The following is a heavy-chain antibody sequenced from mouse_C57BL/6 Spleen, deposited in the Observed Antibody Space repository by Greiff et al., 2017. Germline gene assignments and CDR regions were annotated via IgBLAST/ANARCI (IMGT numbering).Heavy chain of an antibody. V-gene: IGHV1-52*01. D-gene: IGHD1-1*01. CDR1: GYTFTSYW. J-gene: IGHJ1*03. CDR2: IDPSDSET. Sequence: QVQLQQPGAELVRPGSSVKLSCKASGYTFTSYWMHWVKQRPIQGLEWIGNIDPSDSETHYNQKFKDKATLTVDKSSSTAYMQLSSLTSEDSAVYYCARWGGSSYVDWYFDVWGTGTTVTVSS. CDR3: ARWGGSSYVDWYFDV.